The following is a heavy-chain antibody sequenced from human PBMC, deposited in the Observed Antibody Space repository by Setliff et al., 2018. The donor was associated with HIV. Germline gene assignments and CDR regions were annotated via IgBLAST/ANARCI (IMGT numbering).Heavy chain of an antibody. CDR2: IYHSGTT. J-gene: IGHJ4*02. CDR3: AKGHHRIQVWEGFDY. CDR1: GVSITSTNW. Sequence: PSETLSLTCAVSGVSITSTNWWNWVRQSPGKGLEWIGEIYHSGTTNYNPSLTSRVTISVDKSKNQFSLNLTSVTAADTAVYYCAKGHHRIQVWEGFDYWGQGIMVTVSS. D-gene: IGHD5-18*01. V-gene: IGHV4-4*02.